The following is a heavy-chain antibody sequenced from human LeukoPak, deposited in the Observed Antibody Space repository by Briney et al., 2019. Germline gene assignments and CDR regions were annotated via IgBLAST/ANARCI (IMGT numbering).Heavy chain of an antibody. D-gene: IGHD1-26*01. V-gene: IGHV3-23*01. J-gene: IGHJ4*02. Sequence: PGGSLRLSCAASGFTLFSYSMNWARQAPGKGLEWVSAISGSGGSTYYADSVKGRFTISRDNSKNTLYLQMNSLRAEDTAVYYCAKDPYSGSYFDYWGQGTLVTVSS. CDR1: GFTLFSYS. CDR3: AKDPYSGSYFDY. CDR2: ISGSGGST.